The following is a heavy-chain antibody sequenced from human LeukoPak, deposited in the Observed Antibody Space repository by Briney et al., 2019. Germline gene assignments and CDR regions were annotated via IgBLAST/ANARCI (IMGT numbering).Heavy chain of an antibody. CDR3: AGGSGRKLIPDYYDSSGYYYRTYYYYGMDV. D-gene: IGHD3-22*01. V-gene: IGHV1-2*02. J-gene: IGHJ6*02. CDR1: GYTFTGYY. CDR2: INPNSGGT. Sequence: ASVKVSCKASGYTFTGYYMHWVRQAPGQGLEWMGWINPNSGGTNYAQKFQGRVTMTRDTSISTAYMELSRLRSDDTAVYYCAGGSGRKLIPDYYDSSGYYYRTYYYYGMDVWGQGTTVTVSS.